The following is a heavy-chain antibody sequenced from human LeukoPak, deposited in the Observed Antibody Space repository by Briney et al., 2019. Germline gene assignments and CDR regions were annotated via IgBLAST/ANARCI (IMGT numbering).Heavy chain of an antibody. CDR1: GFTFSTYG. CDR2: IRYDGSNK. D-gene: IGHD3-22*01. J-gene: IGHJ5*02. Sequence: PGGSLRLSCATSGFTFSTYGMHWVRQPPGKGLEWVAFIRYDGSNKDYADSVKGRFTISRDNSKNTLYLQMNSLRGEDTAVYYCASNYYDSRPLRFDPWGQGTLVTVSS. CDR3: ASNYYDSRPLRFDP. V-gene: IGHV3-30*02.